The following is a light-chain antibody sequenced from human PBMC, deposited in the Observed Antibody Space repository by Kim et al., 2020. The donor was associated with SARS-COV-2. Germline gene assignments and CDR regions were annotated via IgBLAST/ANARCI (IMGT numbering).Light chain of an antibody. V-gene: IGKV3-20*01. Sequence: SPGERATLSCRASQSVCSICLAWYQQKSGQAPRLLIYSASTRATGIPDRFSGSGSGTDFTLTISRLEPEDSAMYYCQQYSIRPPYTFGQGTKLEI. CDR1: QSVCSIC. CDR2: SAS. CDR3: QQYSIRPPYT. J-gene: IGKJ2*01.